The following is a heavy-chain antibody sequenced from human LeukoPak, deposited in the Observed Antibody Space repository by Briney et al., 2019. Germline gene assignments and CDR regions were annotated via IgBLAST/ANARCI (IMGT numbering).Heavy chain of an antibody. V-gene: IGHV3-74*01. CDR1: KFSFTSYW. J-gene: IGHJ4*02. CDR2: INPDGSRT. D-gene: IGHD3-10*01. Sequence: TGGSLRLSCAASKFSFTSYWMHWVRQAPGKGLVWVSRINPDGSRTNYADSVEGRFTISRDNAKNTLYLQMNSLRAEDTAVYFCGYGSGNYNDYWGQGTLVTVSS. CDR3: GYGSGNYNDY.